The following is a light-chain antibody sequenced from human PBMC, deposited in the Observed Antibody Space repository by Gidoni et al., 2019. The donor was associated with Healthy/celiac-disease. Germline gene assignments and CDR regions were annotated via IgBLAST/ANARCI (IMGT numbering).Light chain of an antibody. CDR2: KAS. J-gene: IGKJ1*01. V-gene: IGKV1-5*03. CDR3: HQGRT. Sequence: DIQMTQSPSTLSASVGDRVTITCRASQSISSWFAWYQQKPGKAPKLLIDKASSLESGVPSRFSGSGSGTEFTLTISSLQSDDFATYYCHQGRTFGQGTKVEIK. CDR1: QSISSW.